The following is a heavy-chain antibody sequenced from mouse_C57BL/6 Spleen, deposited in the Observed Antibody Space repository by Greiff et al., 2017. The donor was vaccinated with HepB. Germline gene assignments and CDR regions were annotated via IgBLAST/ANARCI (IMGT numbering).Heavy chain of an antibody. J-gene: IGHJ2*01. CDR3: ARGGYYDYDGDYLDY. CDR1: GYSFTGYY. CDR2: INPSTGGT. V-gene: IGHV1-42*01. D-gene: IGHD2-4*01. Sequence: EVKLQQSGPELVKPGASVKISCKASGYSFTGYYMNWVKQSPEKSLEWIGEINPSTGGTTYNQKFKAKATLTVDKSSSTAYMQLKSLTSEDSAVYYCARGGYYDYDGDYLDYWGQGTTLTVSS.